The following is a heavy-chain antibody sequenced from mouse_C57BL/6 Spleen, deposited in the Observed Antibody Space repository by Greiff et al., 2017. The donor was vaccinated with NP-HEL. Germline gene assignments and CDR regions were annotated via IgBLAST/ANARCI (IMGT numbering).Heavy chain of an antibody. CDR1: GFTFSDYY. V-gene: IGHV5-16*01. Sequence: EVQLVESEGGLVQPGSSMKLSCTASGFTFSDYYMAWVRQVPEKGLEWVANINYDGSSTYYLDSLTSRFILTRENEKKILYLQMSSLKSEDTATYYCARGGDYDGFDYWGQGTTLTVSS. CDR2: INYDGSST. D-gene: IGHD2-4*01. J-gene: IGHJ2*01. CDR3: ARGGDYDGFDY.